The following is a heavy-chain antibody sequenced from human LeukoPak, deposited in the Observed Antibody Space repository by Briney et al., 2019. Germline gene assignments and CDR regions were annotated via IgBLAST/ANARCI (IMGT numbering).Heavy chain of an antibody. V-gene: IGHV3-30*04. CDR3: ARDSLPYYYDSSGYYPDAFDI. CDR1: GFTFSSYA. CDR2: ISYDGSNK. D-gene: IGHD3-22*01. J-gene: IGHJ3*02. Sequence: GRSLRLSCAASGFTFSSYAMHWVRQAPGKGLEWVAVISYDGSNKYYADSVKGRFTISRDNAKNSLYLQMNSLRAEDTAVYYCARDSLPYYYDSSGYYPDAFDIWGQGTMVTVSS.